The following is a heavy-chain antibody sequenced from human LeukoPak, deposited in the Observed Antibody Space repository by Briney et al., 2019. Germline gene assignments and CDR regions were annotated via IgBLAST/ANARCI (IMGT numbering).Heavy chain of an antibody. CDR3: ARGVISSQTTFQH. V-gene: IGHV1-2*02. CDR2: INPNSGGT. D-gene: IGHD4-11*01. J-gene: IGHJ1*01. Sequence: RASVKVSCKASGYTFTGYYMHWVRQAPGQGLGWMGWINPNSGGTNYAQKFQGRVTMTRDTSISTAYMELSRLRSDDTAVYYCARGVISSQTTFQHWGQGTLVTVSS. CDR1: GYTFTGYY.